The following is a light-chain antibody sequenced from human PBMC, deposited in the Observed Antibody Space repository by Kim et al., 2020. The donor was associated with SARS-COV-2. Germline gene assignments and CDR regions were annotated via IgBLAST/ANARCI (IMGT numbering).Light chain of an antibody. CDR3: SAWDDSLSGYV. V-gene: IGLV1-47*01. CDR2: RNS. J-gene: IGLJ1*01. Sequence: QSVLTQPPSVSGTPGQRATISCSGGSSNIGSNYVYWYRHLPGTAPKLLLYRNSQRPSGVPDRFSGSKSATSDSLAISRVRSEDEADYYCSAWDDSLSGYVFGSGTKVTVL. CDR1: SSNIGSNY.